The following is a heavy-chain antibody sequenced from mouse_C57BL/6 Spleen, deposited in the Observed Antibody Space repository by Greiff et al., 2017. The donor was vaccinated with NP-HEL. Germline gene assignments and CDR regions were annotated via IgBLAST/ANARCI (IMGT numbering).Heavy chain of an antibody. CDR1: GYTFTDYE. J-gene: IGHJ1*03. Sequence: QVQLQQSGAELVRPGASVTLSCKASGYTFTDYEMHWVKQTPVHGLEWIGAIDPETGGTAYNQKFKGKAILTADKSSSTAYMELRSLTSEDSAVYYCTRGYSNFHGYFDVWGTGTTVTVSS. V-gene: IGHV1-15*01. CDR2: IDPETGGT. D-gene: IGHD2-5*01. CDR3: TRGYSNFHGYFDV.